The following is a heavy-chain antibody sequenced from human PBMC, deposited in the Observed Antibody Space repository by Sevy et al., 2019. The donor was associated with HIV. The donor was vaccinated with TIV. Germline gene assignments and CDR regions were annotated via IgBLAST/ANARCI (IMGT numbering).Heavy chain of an antibody. J-gene: IGHJ6*03. CDR2: IYYSGST. Sequence: SETLSLTCTVSGGSISSYYWSWIRQPPGKGLEWIGYIYYSGSTSYNPSLKSRVTISVDTSKNQFSLKLSSVTAADTAVYYCARSPDFDWLQTYYYYYMGVWGKGTTVTVSS. CDR1: GGSISSYY. V-gene: IGHV4-59*01. D-gene: IGHD3-9*01. CDR3: ARSPDFDWLQTYYYYYMGV.